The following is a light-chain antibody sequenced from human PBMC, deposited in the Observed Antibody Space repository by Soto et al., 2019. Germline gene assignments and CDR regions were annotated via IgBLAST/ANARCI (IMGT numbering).Light chain of an antibody. CDR3: NSYTTSSTVV. V-gene: IGLV2-14*03. CDR2: GVS. J-gene: IGLJ2*01. Sequence: QSALTQPASVSGSPGQSITISCTGTSSDVGSYNYVSWYQHHPGKAPKLMIFGVSNRPSGVSGRFSGSKSGYTASLTISGLQTEDEADYYCNSYTTSSTVVFGGGTKLTVL. CDR1: SSDVGSYNY.